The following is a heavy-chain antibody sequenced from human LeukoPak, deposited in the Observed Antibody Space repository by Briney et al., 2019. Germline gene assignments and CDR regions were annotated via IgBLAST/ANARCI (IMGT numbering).Heavy chain of an antibody. J-gene: IGHJ4*02. CDR2: ITGSGDST. V-gene: IGHV3-23*01. Sequence: PGGSLRLSCAASGFIFRNYAMSWVRQAPGKGLEWVSAITGSGDSTYYADSVKGRFTISRDNSKNTLYVEMNTLRAEDTAVYYCAKWGDYDILTGYYVSDCWGQGTLVTVSS. D-gene: IGHD3-9*01. CDR1: GFIFRNYA. CDR3: AKWGDYDILTGYYVSDC.